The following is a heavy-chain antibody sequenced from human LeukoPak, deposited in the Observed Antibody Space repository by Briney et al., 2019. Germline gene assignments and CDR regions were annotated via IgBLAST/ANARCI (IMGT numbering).Heavy chain of an antibody. J-gene: IGHJ4*02. Sequence: GGSLRLSCAASGFTFSSYSMNWVRQAPGKGLEWVSSISSSSSYIYYADPVKGRFTISRDNAKNSLYLQMNSLRAEDTAVYYCARDPNHYGSGSYSGFDYWGQGTLVTVSS. CDR1: GFTFSSYS. CDR2: ISSSSSYI. V-gene: IGHV3-21*04. D-gene: IGHD3-10*01. CDR3: ARDPNHYGSGSYSGFDY.